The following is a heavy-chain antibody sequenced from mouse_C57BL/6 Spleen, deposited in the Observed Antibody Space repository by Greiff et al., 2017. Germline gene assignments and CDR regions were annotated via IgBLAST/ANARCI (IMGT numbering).Heavy chain of an antibody. V-gene: IGHV3-6*01. J-gene: IGHJ1*03. CDR3: AREGITTVVGGYFDV. D-gene: IGHD1-1*01. Sequence: EVKLEESGPGLVKPSQSLSLTCSVTGYSITSGYYWNWIRQFPGNKLEWMGYISYDGSNNYNPSLKNRISITRDTSKNQFFLKLNSVTTEDTATYYCAREGITTVVGGYFDVWGTGTTVTVSS. CDR1: GYSITSGYY. CDR2: ISYDGSN.